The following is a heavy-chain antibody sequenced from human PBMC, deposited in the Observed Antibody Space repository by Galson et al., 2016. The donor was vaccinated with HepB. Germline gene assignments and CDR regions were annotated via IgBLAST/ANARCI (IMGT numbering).Heavy chain of an antibody. Sequence: CAISGDSVSSNSATWHWIRQSPSRGLEWLGRTYYRSNKWFNDYVVSVKSRISINADTFKNQLSQQLNSATPEDTTVYYCARATRPNEFSSGWDFDYWGQGTLVTVS. V-gene: IGHV6-1*01. J-gene: IGHJ4*02. CDR2: TYYRSNKWFN. D-gene: IGHD6-25*01. CDR1: GDSVSSNSAT. CDR3: ARATRPNEFSSGWDFDY.